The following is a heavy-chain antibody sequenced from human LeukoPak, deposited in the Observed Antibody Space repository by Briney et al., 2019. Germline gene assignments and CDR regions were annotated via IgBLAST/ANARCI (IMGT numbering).Heavy chain of an antibody. J-gene: IGHJ4*02. CDR2: IYTSGST. D-gene: IGHD3-22*01. V-gene: IGHV4-61*02. CDR1: GGSISSGSYY. CDR3: ASGPSLEFRAMIVSGPLSSPFDY. Sequence: SQTLSLTCTVSGGSISSGSYYWSWIRQPAGKGLEWIGRIYTSGSTNYNPSLKSRVTISVDTSKNQFSLKLSSVTAADTAVYYCASGPSLEFRAMIVSGPLSSPFDYWGQGTLVTVSS.